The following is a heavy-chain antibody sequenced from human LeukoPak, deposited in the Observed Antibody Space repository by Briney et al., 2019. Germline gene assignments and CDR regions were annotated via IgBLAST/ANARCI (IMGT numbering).Heavy chain of an antibody. D-gene: IGHD5-18*01. CDR1: GGSISSDNYY. V-gene: IGHV4-61*02. Sequence: SQTLSLTCTVSGGSISSDNYYWSWIRQPAGKGLEWIGRIYTSGSTNYNPSLKSRVTMSLDTSKNQFSLKLSSVTAADTAVYYCARGGGYSYGLFDYWGQGTLVTVSS. J-gene: IGHJ4*02. CDR3: ARGGGYSYGLFDY. CDR2: IYTSGST.